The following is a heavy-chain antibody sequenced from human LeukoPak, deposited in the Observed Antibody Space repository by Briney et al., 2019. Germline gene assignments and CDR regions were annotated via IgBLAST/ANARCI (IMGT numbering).Heavy chain of an antibody. V-gene: IGHV2-5*02. CDR2: IYWDDDK. J-gene: IGHJ5*02. CDR3: AHRRGYYDSRGANWFDP. D-gene: IGHD3-22*01. Sequence: SGPTLVKPTQTLTLTCTFSGFSLSTSGVGVGWIRQPPGKALEWLALIYWDDDKRYSPSLKSRLTITKDTSKNQVVLTMTNMDPVDTATHYCAHRRGYYDSRGANWFDPWGQGTLVTVSS. CDR1: GFSLSTSGVG.